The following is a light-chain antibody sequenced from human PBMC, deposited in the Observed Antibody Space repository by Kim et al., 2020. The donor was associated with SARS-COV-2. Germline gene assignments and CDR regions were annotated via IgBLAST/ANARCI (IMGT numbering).Light chain of an antibody. J-gene: IGKJ2*01. CDR2: VAS. CDR1: HSVSSN. V-gene: IGKV3-15*01. Sequence: EIVMTQSPATLSVSPGERATLSCRASHSVSSNLAWYQQRPGQAPRLLIYVASTRATDVSDRFSGSGSGTDFTLTISNLQSEDSAVYYCQQFNNWPYTFGQGTKLEI. CDR3: QQFNNWPYT.